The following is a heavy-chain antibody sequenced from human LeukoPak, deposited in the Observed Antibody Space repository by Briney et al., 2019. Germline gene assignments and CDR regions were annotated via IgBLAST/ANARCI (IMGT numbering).Heavy chain of an antibody. D-gene: IGHD3-16*01. CDR1: GDSLSSNSAT. V-gene: IGHV6-1*01. J-gene: IGHJ4*02. CDR3: ARGNGYPFDY. Sequence: SQTLSLTCAISGDSLSSNSATWNWVRPSPSRGLEWLGRKYYRSKWYNDYAVSVKGRVTINPDASKKQFSLQLNSVTPEDTAMYYCARGNGYPFDYWGQGTVVTVSS. CDR2: KYYRSKWYN.